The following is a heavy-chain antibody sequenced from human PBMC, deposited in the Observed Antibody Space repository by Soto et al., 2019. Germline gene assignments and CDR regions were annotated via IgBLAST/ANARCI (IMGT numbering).Heavy chain of an antibody. CDR2: ISSSGAAT. Sequence: GASLRLSCAASGFTFSTYAMTWVRQAPGKGLEWVSIISSSGAATYYLDSVKGRLTISRDNSRNTLNLQMHSLRAENTAVYYCAKSGDFWSWGMDVWGQGTTVTVSS. CDR3: AKSGDFWSWGMDV. J-gene: IGHJ6*02. CDR1: GFTFSTYA. D-gene: IGHD3-3*01. V-gene: IGHV3-23*01.